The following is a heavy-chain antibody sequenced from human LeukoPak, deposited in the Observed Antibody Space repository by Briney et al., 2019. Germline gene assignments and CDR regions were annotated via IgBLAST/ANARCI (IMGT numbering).Heavy chain of an antibody. Sequence: SETLSLTCTVSGGTISRYYWSWIRQPPGKGLEWIAYIDYSGSTNYNPSLKSRLTISLGASKNQFSLKLSSVTAADTAVYYCARDRRRDRLHAFDIWGQGTMVTVSS. CDR3: ARDRRRDRLHAFDI. CDR1: GGTISRYY. J-gene: IGHJ3*02. D-gene: IGHD1-26*01. V-gene: IGHV4-59*01. CDR2: IDYSGST.